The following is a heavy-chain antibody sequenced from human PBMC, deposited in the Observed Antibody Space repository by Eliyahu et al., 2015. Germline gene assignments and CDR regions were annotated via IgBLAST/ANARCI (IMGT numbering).Heavy chain of an antibody. Sequence: EVQLLESGGGLVQPGGXLRLSCAASGFXFSSYAMSWVRQAPGKGLEWVSAIIGSGGSTYYADSVKGRFTVSRDGSKNTLYLQMNSLRAEDTAVYYCAKGREKDVVTAVPFDSWGQGTLVTVSS. CDR3: AKGREKDVVTAVPFDS. V-gene: IGHV3-23*01. CDR1: GFXFSSYA. J-gene: IGHJ4*02. D-gene: IGHD2-21*02. CDR2: IIGSGGST.